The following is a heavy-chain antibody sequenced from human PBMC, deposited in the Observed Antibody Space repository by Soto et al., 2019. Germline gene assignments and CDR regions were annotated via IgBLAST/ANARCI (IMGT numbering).Heavy chain of an antibody. J-gene: IGHJ4*02. V-gene: IGHV1-46*01. CDR3: ARGSTDSYPGSRIFDF. CDR2: INASGGSA. CDR1: GYTFTSYY. D-gene: IGHD3-10*01. Sequence: ASVKVSCKASGYTFTSYYFHWVRQAPGQGLEWMGIINASGGSASYAQKFQDRITMTRGTSATTVYMELSSLRAEDSAVYYCARGSTDSYPGSRIFDFWGRGTLVTVSS.